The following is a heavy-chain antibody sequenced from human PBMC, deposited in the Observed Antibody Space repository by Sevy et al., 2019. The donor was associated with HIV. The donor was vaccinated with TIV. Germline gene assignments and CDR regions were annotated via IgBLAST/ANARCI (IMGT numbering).Heavy chain of an antibody. CDR3: ARGGSGSYYFDY. Sequence: GGSLRLSCAASGFTFSDHYMDWVRQAPGKGLEWVGRTRNKANSYTTEYAASVKVRFTISRDDSKNSLYLQMNSLKTEDTAVYYCARGGSGSYYFDYWGQGTLVTVSS. J-gene: IGHJ4*02. CDR2: TRNKANSYTT. CDR1: GFTFSDHY. D-gene: IGHD3-10*01. V-gene: IGHV3-72*01.